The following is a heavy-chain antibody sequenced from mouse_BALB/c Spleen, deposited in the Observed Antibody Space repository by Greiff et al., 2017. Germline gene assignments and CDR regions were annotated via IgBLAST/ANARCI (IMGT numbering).Heavy chain of an antibody. CDR3: ARDRGSARYYAMDY. CDR1: GFSLTSFG. CDR2: IWAGGST. D-gene: IGHD3-1*01. Sequence: VMLVESGPGLVAPSQSLSITCPASGFSLTSFGVHWVRQPPGKGLEWLGVIWAGGSTNYNSALMSRLSISKDNSKSQVFLKMNSLQTDDTAMYYCARDRGSARYYAMDYWGQGTSVTVSS. J-gene: IGHJ4*01. V-gene: IGHV2-9*02.